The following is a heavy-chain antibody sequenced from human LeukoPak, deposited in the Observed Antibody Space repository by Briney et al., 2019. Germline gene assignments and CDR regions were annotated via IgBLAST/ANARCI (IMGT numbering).Heavy chain of an antibody. CDR2: INPNSGGT. V-gene: IGHV1-2*02. D-gene: IGHD6-19*01. CDR1: GYTFTVYY. CDR3: ATLQIQWLVVTPFDY. J-gene: IGHJ4*02. Sequence: ASVKVSCKASGYTFTVYYMHWVRHAPGQGLEWMGWINPNSGGTNYAQKFQGRVTMTRDTSISTAYMELSRLRSDDTAVYYCATLQIQWLVVTPFDYWGQGTLVTVSS.